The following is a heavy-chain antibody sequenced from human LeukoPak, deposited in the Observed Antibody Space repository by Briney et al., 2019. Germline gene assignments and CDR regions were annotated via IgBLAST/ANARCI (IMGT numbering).Heavy chain of an antibody. CDR3: ATSYGNQNGYYYYYMDV. CDR2: ISAYNGNT. Sequence: GASVKVSCKASGYTFTSYGISWVRQAPGQGLEWMGWISAYNGNTNYAQKLQGRVTMTTDTSTSTAYMELRSLRSDDTAVYYCATSYGNQNGYYYYYMDVWGKGTTVAVSS. CDR1: GYTFTSYG. J-gene: IGHJ6*03. D-gene: IGHD4-11*01. V-gene: IGHV1-18*01.